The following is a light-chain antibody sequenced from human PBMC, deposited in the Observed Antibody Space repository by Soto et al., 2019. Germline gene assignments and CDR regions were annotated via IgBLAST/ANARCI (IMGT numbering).Light chain of an antibody. CDR3: QQSYSTLHT. J-gene: IGKJ3*01. CDR1: QSISSY. V-gene: IGKV1-39*01. CDR2: AAS. Sequence: DIQMTQSPSSLSASVGDRVTITCRASQSISSYLNWYQQKPGKAPKLLIYAASSLQSGVPSRFSGSGSGTDFTLTISSLQPEDFATYYCQQSYSTLHTFGPGTKVYIK.